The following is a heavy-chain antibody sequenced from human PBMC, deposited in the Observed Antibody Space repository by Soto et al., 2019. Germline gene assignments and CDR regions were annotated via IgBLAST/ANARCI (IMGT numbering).Heavy chain of an antibody. Sequence: PSQTLPLPCTVSGGSISSSSYYWGWIRQPPGKGLEWIGSIYYSGSTYYNPSLKSRVTISVDTSKNQFSLKLSSVTAADTAVYYCARLMGNVYGDYPCYFEYWGQGTLVTVYS. D-gene: IGHD4-17*01. CDR1: GGSISSSSYY. V-gene: IGHV4-39*01. CDR2: IYYSGST. CDR3: ARLMGNVYGDYPCYFEY. J-gene: IGHJ4*02.